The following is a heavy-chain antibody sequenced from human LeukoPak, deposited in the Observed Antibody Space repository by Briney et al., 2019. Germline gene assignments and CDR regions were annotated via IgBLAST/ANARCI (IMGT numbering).Heavy chain of an antibody. V-gene: IGHV4-30-4*01. CDR2: IYYSGST. Sequence: RTSQTLSLTCTVSGGSISSGDYYWSWIRQPPGKGLEWIGYIYYSGSTYYNPSLKSRVTISVDTSKNQFSLKLSSVTAADTAVYYCASHCSSTSCYRYYYYGMDVWGQGTTVTVSS. CDR1: GGSISSGDYY. J-gene: IGHJ6*02. D-gene: IGHD2-2*01. CDR3: ASHCSSTSCYRYYYYGMDV.